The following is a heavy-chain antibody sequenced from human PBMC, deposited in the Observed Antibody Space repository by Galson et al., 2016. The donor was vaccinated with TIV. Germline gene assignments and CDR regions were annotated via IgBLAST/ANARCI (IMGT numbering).Heavy chain of an antibody. D-gene: IGHD3-22*01. CDR1: GAPISSYY. V-gene: IGHV4-59*01. CDR3: ARDFTDSSGYYHTHWYFDL. CDR2: IYYSGST. J-gene: IGHJ2*01. Sequence: SETLSLTCTVSGAPISSYYWSWIRQPPGKGLEWLGPIYYSGSTNYNPSPKRRVTISVDTSKDQFSLKLSSVTAADTAVYYCARDFTDSSGYYHTHWYFDLWGRGTLVTVSS.